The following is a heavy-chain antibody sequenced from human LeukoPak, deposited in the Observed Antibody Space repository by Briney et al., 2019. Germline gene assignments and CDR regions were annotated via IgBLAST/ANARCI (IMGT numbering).Heavy chain of an antibody. Sequence: GGSLRLSCAASGFTFSSYSMNWVRQAPGKGLEWVSYISSSGGTIYYADSVKGRFTISRDNAKNSLYLQMNSLRAEDTAVYYCARDPYSGGYGAYYYYYMDVWGKGTTVTVSS. J-gene: IGHJ6*03. D-gene: IGHD6-19*01. CDR3: ARDPYSGGYGAYYYYYMDV. CDR1: GFTFSSYS. V-gene: IGHV3-48*04. CDR2: ISSSGGTI.